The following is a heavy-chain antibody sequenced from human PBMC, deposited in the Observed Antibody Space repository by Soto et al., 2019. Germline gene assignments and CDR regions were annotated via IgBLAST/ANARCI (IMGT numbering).Heavy chain of an antibody. CDR1: GFTFSSYG. D-gene: IGHD6-13*01. J-gene: IGHJ4*02. CDR3: GAGQYFSDY. CDR2: ISYDGSDK. Sequence: QVQLVESGGGVVQPGRSLRLSCAASGFTFSSYGMHWVRQAPGKGLEWVALISYDGSDKHYADSVKGRFTISRDNSKNTLYLHMNSLRVEDTAVYYCGAGQYFSDYWGQGTLVTVSS. V-gene: IGHV3-30*03.